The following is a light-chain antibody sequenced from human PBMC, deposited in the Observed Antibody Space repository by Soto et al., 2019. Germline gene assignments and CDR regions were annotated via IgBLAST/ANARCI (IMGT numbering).Light chain of an antibody. CDR3: QHYDSLPPA. Sequence: DIQMTQSPSSLSASVGDRVTITCQASQDITNYLNWYQQKPGKAPKLLIYDASNLETGVPSRFGGSGFGTDFTFSISSLQPEDIATYYCQHYDSLPPAFGPGTKVEIK. CDR2: DAS. J-gene: IGKJ3*01. CDR1: QDITNY. V-gene: IGKV1-33*01.